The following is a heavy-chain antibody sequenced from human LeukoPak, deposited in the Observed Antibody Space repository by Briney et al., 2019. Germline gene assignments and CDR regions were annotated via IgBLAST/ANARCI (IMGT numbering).Heavy chain of an antibody. CDR2: IYHSGST. Sequence: SETLSLTCAVSGGSISSGGYSWSWIRQPPGKGLEWIGYIYHSGSTYYNPSLKSRVTISVDRSKNQFSLKLSSVTAADTAVYYCARGRTNFDWLSVTNWFDPWGQGTLVTVSS. CDR3: ARGRTNFDWLSVTNWFDP. D-gene: IGHD3-9*01. J-gene: IGHJ5*02. V-gene: IGHV4-30-2*01. CDR1: GGSISSGGYS.